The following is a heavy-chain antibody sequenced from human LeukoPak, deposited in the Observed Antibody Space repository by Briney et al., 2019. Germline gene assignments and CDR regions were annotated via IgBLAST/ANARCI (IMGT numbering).Heavy chain of an antibody. CDR3: ATLSASYDSSGYYSGCFDY. CDR1: GYSFTSYW. D-gene: IGHD3-22*01. J-gene: IGHJ4*02. V-gene: IGHV5-51*01. CDR2: IYPGDSDT. Sequence: GESLKISCKGSGYSFTSYWIGWVRQMPGKGLEWMGIIYPGDSDTRYSPSFQGQVTISADKSISTAYLQWSSLKASDTAMYYCATLSASYDSSGYYSGCFDYWGQGTLVTVSS.